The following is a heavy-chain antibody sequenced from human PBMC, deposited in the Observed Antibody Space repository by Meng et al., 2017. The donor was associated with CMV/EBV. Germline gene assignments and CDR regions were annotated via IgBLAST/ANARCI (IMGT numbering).Heavy chain of an antibody. V-gene: IGHV1-18*01. J-gene: IGHJ4*02. D-gene: IGHD3-16*02. CDR2: ISAYNGNT. Sequence: ASVKVSCKASGYTFTSYGISWVRQAPGQGLEWMGWISAYNGNTNYAQKLQGRVTMTTDTSTSTAYMELRSLRSDDTAVYSCARHSEEFYDYVWGSYRVLGIFDYWGQGTLVTVSS. CDR1: GYTFTSYG. CDR3: ARHSEEFYDYVWGSYRVLGIFDY.